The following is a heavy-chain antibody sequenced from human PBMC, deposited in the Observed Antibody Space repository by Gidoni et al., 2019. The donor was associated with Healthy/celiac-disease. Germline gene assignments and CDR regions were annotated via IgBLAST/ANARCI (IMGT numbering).Heavy chain of an antibody. D-gene: IGHD1-26*01. V-gene: IGHV3-15*01. J-gene: IGHJ4*02. CDR3: TTDAVGATLFDY. Sequence: EVQLVESGGGLVTPGGSLRLSCAASGFTFSNAWMSWVRQAPGKGLEWVGRIKSKTDGGTTDYAAPVKGRFTISRDDSKNTLYLQMNSLKTEDTAVYYCTTDAVGATLFDYWGQGTLVTVSS. CDR2: IKSKTDGGTT. CDR1: GFTFSNAW.